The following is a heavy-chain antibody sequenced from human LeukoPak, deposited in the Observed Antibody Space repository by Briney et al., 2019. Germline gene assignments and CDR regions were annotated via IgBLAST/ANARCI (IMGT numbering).Heavy chain of an antibody. CDR3: AGYYGSGSYTQVNWFDP. D-gene: IGHD3-10*01. J-gene: IGHJ5*02. V-gene: IGHV3-48*01. CDR1: GFTFSSYS. Sequence: GGSLRLSCAASGFTFSSYSMNWVRQAPGKGLEWVSYISSSSSTIYYADSVKGRFTISRDNAKNSLYLQMNSLRAEDTAVYYCAGYYGSGSYTQVNWFDPWGQGTLVTVSS. CDR2: ISSSSSTI.